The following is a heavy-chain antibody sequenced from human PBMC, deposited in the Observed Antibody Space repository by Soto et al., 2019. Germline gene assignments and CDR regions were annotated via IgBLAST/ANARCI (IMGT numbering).Heavy chain of an antibody. CDR2: IYYSGST. J-gene: IGHJ6*02. CDR1: GGSISSYY. Sequence: SETLSLTCTVSGGSISSYYWSWIRQPPGKGLEWIGYIYYSGSTNYNPSPKSRVTISVDTSKNQFSLKLSSVTAADTAVYYCARGGYSYVYYYYYGMDVWGQGTTVTVSS. D-gene: IGHD5-18*01. CDR3: ARGGYSYVYYYYYGMDV. V-gene: IGHV4-59*01.